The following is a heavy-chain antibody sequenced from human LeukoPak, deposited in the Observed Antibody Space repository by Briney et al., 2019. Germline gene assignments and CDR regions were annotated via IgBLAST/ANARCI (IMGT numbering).Heavy chain of an antibody. V-gene: IGHV3-23*01. CDR2: ISDSGGST. D-gene: IGHD6-19*01. J-gene: IGHJ5*02. CDR3: AKDLSRAVAADWFDP. Sequence: GGSLRLSCAASGFTFSNYDMSWGRQAPGKGLEWVSYISDSGGSTYYADSVKRRFTISRDNSKNTLYLQMTNLRAADTAVYYCAKDLSRAVAADWFDPWDQGSLVTVSS. CDR1: GFTFSNYD.